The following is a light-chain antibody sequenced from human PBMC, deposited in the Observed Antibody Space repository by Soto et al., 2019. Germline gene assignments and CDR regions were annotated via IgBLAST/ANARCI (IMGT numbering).Light chain of an antibody. J-gene: IGKJ2*01. CDR3: QQYNNWPAMYT. CDR1: QSVSSN. V-gene: IGKV3-15*01. CDR2: GAS. Sequence: EIVMTQSPATLSVSPGERATLSCSASQSVSSNLAWYQQKPGQAPRLLIYGASTRATGIPARFSGSGSGTEFTLTISSLQSEDFAVYHCQQYNNWPAMYTFGQGTKLEIK.